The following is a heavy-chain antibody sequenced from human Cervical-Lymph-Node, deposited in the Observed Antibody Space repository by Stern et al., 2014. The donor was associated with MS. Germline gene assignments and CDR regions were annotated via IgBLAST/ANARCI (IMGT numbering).Heavy chain of an antibody. CDR3: ARRLGGYGDYYYGLDV. Sequence: VPLVESGAEVKKPGASVQVSCKASGYTFTEYYVHWVRQAPGQGLEWMGWINPRSGGTKNAQKFQGRVTMTGDTSISTVYMELRGLRSDDTAVYYCARRLGGYGDYYYGLDVWGQGSKVIVSS. V-gene: IGHV1-2*02. J-gene: IGHJ6*02. D-gene: IGHD4-17*01. CDR2: INPRSGGT. CDR1: GYTFTEYY.